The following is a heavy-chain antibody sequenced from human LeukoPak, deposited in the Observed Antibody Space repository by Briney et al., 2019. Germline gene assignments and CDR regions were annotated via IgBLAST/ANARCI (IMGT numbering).Heavy chain of an antibody. CDR3: TRSHPDWYFDY. D-gene: IGHD3-9*01. J-gene: IGHJ4*02. Sequence: GGSLRLSCAASGFTFSSYWMSWVRQAPGKGLEWVANIKQDGSEKYYVDSVKGRFTISRDNAKNSLYLQMNSLRAEDTAVYYCTRSHPDWYFDYWGQGTLVTVSS. CDR1: GFTFSSYW. CDR2: IKQDGSEK. V-gene: IGHV3-7*01.